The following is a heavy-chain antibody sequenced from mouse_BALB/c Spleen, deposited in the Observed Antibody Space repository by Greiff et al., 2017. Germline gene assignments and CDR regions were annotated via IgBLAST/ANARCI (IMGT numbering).Heavy chain of an antibody. Sequence: QVQLQQSGPGLVQPSQSLSITCTVSGFSLTSYGVHWVRQSPGKGLEWLGVIWSGGSTDYNAAFISRLSISKDNSKSQVFLKMNSLQTDDTAMYYCAEGGGRSSYPYYAMDYWGQGTSVTVSS. D-gene: IGHD1-1*01. CDR1: GFSLTSYG. CDR2: IWSGGST. CDR3: AEGGGRSSYPYYAMDY. J-gene: IGHJ4*01. V-gene: IGHV2-2*01.